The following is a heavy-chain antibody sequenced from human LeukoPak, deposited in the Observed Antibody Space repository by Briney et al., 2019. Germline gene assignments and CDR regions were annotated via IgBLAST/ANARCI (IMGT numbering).Heavy chain of an antibody. CDR2: ITSSSSYT. J-gene: IGHJ4*02. D-gene: IGHD3-16*01. V-gene: IGHV3-11*05. Sequence: GGSLRLSCAASGFTFSDYYMSWIRQAPGKGLEWVSYITSSSSYTNYADSVKGRFTISRDNAKNSLYLQMNSLRAEDTAVYYCARVGVWGSPGAPYFDYWGQGTLVTVSS. CDR1: GFTFSDYY. CDR3: ARVGVWGSPGAPYFDY.